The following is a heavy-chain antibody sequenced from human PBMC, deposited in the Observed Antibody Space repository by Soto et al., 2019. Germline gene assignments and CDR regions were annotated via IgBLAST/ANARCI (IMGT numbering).Heavy chain of an antibody. Sequence: GESLKISCKGSGYTFPSYWIGWVRQKPGKGLEWMGIIFPGDSETRYSPPFQGQVTMSADKSTTTAYLQWSSLKASDTEMYYCARSAIPEVDHYGMDVWDQGTTVTVSS. V-gene: IGHV5-51*01. CDR2: IFPGDSET. J-gene: IGHJ6*02. CDR1: GYTFPSYW. D-gene: IGHD2-15*01. CDR3: ARSAIPEVDHYGMDV.